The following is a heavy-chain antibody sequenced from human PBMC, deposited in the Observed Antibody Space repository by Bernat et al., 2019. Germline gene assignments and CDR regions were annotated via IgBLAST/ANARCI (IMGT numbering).Heavy chain of an antibody. CDR2: IWYDGSNK. J-gene: IGHJ6*02. V-gene: IGHV3-33*01. Sequence: QVQLVESGGGVVQPGRSLRLSCTASGFTFSHYGMHWVRQAPGKGLEWVAVIWYDGSNKYYGDSVKGRFTISRDNSKNTLYLQMNSLRAEDTAVYYCARELFGSSWYSDDYYYYGMDVWGQGTTVTVSS. D-gene: IGHD6-13*01. CDR3: ARELFGSSWYSDDYYYYGMDV. CDR1: GFTFSHYG.